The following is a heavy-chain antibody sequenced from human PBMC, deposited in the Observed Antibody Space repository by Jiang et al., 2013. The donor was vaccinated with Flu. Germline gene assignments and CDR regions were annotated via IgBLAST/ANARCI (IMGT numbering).Heavy chain of an antibody. CDR3: ASSQLTVAGLNWFDP. Sequence: QTLSLTCAISGDSVSSNTAAWNWIRQSPSRGLEWLGRTYYRSKWYNDYAVSVKSRITINPDTSKNQFSLQLNSVTPEDTAVYYCASSQLTVAGLNWFDPWGQGTLVTVSS. J-gene: IGHJ5*02. V-gene: IGHV6-1*01. CDR1: GDSVSSNTAA. CDR2: TYYRSKWYN. D-gene: IGHD6-19*01.